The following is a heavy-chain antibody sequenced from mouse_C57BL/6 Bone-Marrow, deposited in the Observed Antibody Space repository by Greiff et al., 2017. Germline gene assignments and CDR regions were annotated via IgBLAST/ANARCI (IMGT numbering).Heavy chain of an antibody. D-gene: IGHD4-1*02. J-gene: IGHJ2*01. CDR1: GYTFTSYW. CDR2: IDPSDSYT. CDR3: ARSQLGHYFDY. Sequence: QVQLQQPGAELVMPGASVKLSCKASGYTFTSYWMHWVKQRPGQGLEWIGEIDPSDSYTNYNHKFKGKSTLTVDKASSTAYMQLRSLTSEDSAVYYCARSQLGHYFDYWGQGTTLTVSS. V-gene: IGHV1-69*01.